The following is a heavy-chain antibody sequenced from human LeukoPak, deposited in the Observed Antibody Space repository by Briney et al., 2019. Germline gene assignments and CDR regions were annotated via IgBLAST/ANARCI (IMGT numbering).Heavy chain of an antibody. CDR3: AREWLYYGMDV. J-gene: IGHJ6*02. Sequence: GGSLRLSCAASGFTFSSYEMNWVRQAPGKGLEWVSYISSSGSTIYYADSVKGRFTISRDNAKNSLYLQMNSLRAEDTAVHYCAREWLYYGMDVWGQGTTVTVSS. D-gene: IGHD5-24*01. V-gene: IGHV3-48*03. CDR2: ISSSGSTI. CDR1: GFTFSSYE.